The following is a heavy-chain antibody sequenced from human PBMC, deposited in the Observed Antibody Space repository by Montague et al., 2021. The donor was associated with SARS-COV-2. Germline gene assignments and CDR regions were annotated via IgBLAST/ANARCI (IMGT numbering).Heavy chain of an antibody. V-gene: IGHV4-4*02. J-gene: IGHJ4*02. Sequence: SETLSLTCAVSAASITNTNWWSWIRQPPGKGQEFIGVIYHTGSTNYNPSLKSRVTISVQTSKNQFSLEMTSVTAADTAVYYCATVFEDSETYSYIGIGFEYWGQGALVTVSS. D-gene: IGHD3-22*01. CDR3: ATVFEDSETYSYIGIGFEY. CDR2: IYHTGST. CDR1: AASITNTNW.